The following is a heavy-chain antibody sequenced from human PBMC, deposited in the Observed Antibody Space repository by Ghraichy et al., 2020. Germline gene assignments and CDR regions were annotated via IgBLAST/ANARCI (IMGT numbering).Heavy chain of an antibody. CDR1: GFTFSSYA. CDR2: ISGSGGST. CDR3: AKDFPRYGSVYFDY. V-gene: IGHV3-23*01. J-gene: IGHJ4*02. D-gene: IGHD3-10*01. Sequence: ESLNISCAASGFTFSSYAMSWVRQAPGKGLEWVSAISGSGGSTYYADSVKGRFTISRDNSKNTLYLQMNSLRAEDTAIYYCAKDFPRYGSVYFDYWGQGTLVTVSS.